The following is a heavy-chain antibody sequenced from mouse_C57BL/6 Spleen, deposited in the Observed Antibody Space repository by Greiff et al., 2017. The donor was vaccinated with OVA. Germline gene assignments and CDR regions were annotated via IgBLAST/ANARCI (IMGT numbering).Heavy chain of an antibody. V-gene: IGHV1-42*01. Sequence: VQLQQSGPELVKPGASVKISCKASGYSFTGYYMNWVKQSPEKSLEWIGEINPSTGGTPYNQTFKAKATLTVDKSSSTAYMQRKSLTSEDSAVYYCARGGTFDYWGQGTTLTGSS. CDR3: ARGGTFDY. CDR2: INPSTGGT. CDR1: GYSFTGYY. J-gene: IGHJ2*01.